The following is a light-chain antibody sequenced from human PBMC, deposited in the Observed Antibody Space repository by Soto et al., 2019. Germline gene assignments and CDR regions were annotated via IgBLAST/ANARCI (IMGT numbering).Light chain of an antibody. CDR2: GAS. V-gene: IGKV3-20*01. Sequence: EILLTQSPGTLSLSPGERATLSCRASQSVRNNYLAWYQQQPGQAPRLLIYGASGRATGIPDRFSGSGSGTEFTLSISRLEPEDFAAYCCQQYPSSPYTFGQGTTMEI. J-gene: IGKJ2*01. CDR1: QSVRNNY. CDR3: QQYPSSPYT.